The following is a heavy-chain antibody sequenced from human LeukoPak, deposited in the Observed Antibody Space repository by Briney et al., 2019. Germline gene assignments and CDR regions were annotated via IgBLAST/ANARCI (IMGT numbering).Heavy chain of an antibody. D-gene: IGHD6-6*01. CDR1: GFTFSSYA. J-gene: IGHJ6*03. CDR2: ISYDGSNK. Sequence: PGGSLRLSCAASGFTFSSYAMHWVRQAPGKGLEWVAVISYDGSNKYYADSVKGRFTISRDNSKNTLYLQMNSLRAEDTAVYYCARGTARLSHMDVWGKGTTVTVSS. V-gene: IGHV3-30-3*01. CDR3: ARGTARLSHMDV.